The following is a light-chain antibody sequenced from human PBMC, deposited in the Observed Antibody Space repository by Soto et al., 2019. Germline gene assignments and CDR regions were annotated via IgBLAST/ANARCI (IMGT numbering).Light chain of an antibody. J-gene: IGKJ5*01. Sequence: IQMNQSPSTLSASDGERVTITCRASQSIRSLLAWYQQKPGKAPKVLIYDASSLGSGVPSRFSGSGSGTEFTLTIISLQPDDFATCFCRQYQPYSTFGHGTRLE. V-gene: IGKV1-5*01. CDR2: DAS. CDR3: RQYQPYST. CDR1: QSIRSL.